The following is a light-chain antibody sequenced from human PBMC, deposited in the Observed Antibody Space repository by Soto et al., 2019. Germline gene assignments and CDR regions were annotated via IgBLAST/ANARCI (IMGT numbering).Light chain of an antibody. Sequence: HSVRNHPPPASRAPGQSVTLSLTGTSSDVVGYNYVSWYQQYPGRAPKLMIYEVTKRPSGVPDRFSGSKSGNTASLTVSGLQAEDEADYYCSSYAASNNFYFVFGGGTQLTVL. CDR1: SSDVVGYNY. CDR2: EVT. V-gene: IGLV2-8*01. J-gene: IGLJ3*02. CDR3: SSYAASNNFYFV.